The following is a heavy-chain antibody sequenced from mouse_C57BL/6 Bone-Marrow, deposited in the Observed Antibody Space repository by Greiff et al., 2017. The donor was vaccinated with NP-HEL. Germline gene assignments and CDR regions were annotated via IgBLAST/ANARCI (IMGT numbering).Heavy chain of an antibody. Sequence: VQLQQPGAELVRPGSSVKLSCKASGYTFTSYWMHWVKQRPIQGLEWIGNIDPSDSETHYNQKFKDKATLTVDKSSSTAYMQLSSLTSEDSAVYYCARSARKQLRSFEAYWGQGTLVTVSA. V-gene: IGHV1-52*01. CDR2: IDPSDSET. CDR3: ARSARKQLRSFEAY. J-gene: IGHJ3*01. CDR1: GYTFTSYW. D-gene: IGHD3-2*02.